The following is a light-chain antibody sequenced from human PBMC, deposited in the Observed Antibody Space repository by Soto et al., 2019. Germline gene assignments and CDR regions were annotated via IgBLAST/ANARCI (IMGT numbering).Light chain of an antibody. CDR2: DAS. CDR1: QSVSSSY. J-gene: IGKJ4*01. V-gene: IGKV3D-20*02. CDR3: QQRSNWLT. Sequence: EIVMTQSPGTLSFSPGERAILSCRASQSVSSSYLAWYRQKPGQAPRLLIFDASNRATGIPARFSGSGSGTDFTLTISSLEPEDFAVYYCQQRSNWLTFGGGTKVDIK.